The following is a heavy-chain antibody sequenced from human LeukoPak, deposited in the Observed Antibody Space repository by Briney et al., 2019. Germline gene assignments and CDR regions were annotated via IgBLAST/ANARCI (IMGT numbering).Heavy chain of an antibody. J-gene: IGHJ2*01. D-gene: IGHD2-21*02. CDR1: GFAFSSYW. CDR3: ELDTAWYCDL. Sequence: PGGSLRLSCAASGFAFSSYWMSWVRQPPGKGLVWVSRITGDGSSTTYADSVKGRFTISRDNAKNTLYLQMISLRAEDTAVYYCELDTAWYCDLCGRGTLVTVSS. V-gene: IGHV3-74*01. CDR2: ITGDGSST.